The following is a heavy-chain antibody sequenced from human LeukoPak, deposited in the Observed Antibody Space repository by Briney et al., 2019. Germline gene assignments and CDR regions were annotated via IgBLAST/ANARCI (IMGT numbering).Heavy chain of an antibody. D-gene: IGHD3-9*01. CDR2: IYYSGST. J-gene: IGHJ5*02. CDR3: ARGGLRYFDWTLDNWFDP. V-gene: IGHV4-59*01. CDR1: GGSISSYY. Sequence: SETLSLTCTVSGGSISSYYWSWIRQPAGKGLEWIGYIYYSGSTNYNPSLKSRVTISVDTSKNQFSLKLSSVTAADTAVYYCARGGLRYFDWTLDNWFDPWGQGTLVTVSS.